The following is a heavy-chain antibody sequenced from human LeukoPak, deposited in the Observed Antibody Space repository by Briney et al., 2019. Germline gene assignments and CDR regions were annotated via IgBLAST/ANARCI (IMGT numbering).Heavy chain of an antibody. J-gene: IGHJ4*02. CDR1: GYTFTSYD. CDR3: ARGDYGGTFRYYFDY. CDR2: MNPNSGGT. Sequence: ASVKVSCKASGYTFTSYDINWVRQATGQGFEWMGWMNPNSGGTNYAQKFQGRVTMTRDTSISTAYMELSRLRSDDTAVYYCARGDYGGTFRYYFDYWGQGTLVTVSS. V-gene: IGHV1-2*02. D-gene: IGHD4-23*01.